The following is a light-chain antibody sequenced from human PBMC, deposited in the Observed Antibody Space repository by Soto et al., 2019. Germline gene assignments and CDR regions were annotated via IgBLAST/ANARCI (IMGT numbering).Light chain of an antibody. CDR2: GAS. Sequence: EIVLTQSPGTLSLSPWERATLSCRASQSVSSSYLAWYQQKPGQAPRLLIYGASSRATGIPARFSGSGSGTDFTLTINRLEPEDFAVYYCQLYGSSPFTFGPGTKVDIK. CDR1: QSVSSSY. CDR3: QLYGSSPFT. V-gene: IGKV3-20*01. J-gene: IGKJ3*01.